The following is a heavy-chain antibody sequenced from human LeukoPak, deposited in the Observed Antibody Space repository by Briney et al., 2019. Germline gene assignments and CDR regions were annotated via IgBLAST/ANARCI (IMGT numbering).Heavy chain of an antibody. CDR2: MWYDGSKK. CDR1: GFTFSSYW. V-gene: IGHV3-33*08. Sequence: GGSLRLSCAASGFTFSSYWMHWVRQAPGKGLVWVAIMWYDGSKKYYADSVKGRFTISRDNSKNTLDLQMNSLRAEDTAVYFCAREDSSAHFRYWGQGTLVTVSS. D-gene: IGHD3-22*01. J-gene: IGHJ4*02. CDR3: AREDSSAHFRY.